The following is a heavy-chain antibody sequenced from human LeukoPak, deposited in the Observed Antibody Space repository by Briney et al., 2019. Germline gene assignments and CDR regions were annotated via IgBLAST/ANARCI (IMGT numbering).Heavy chain of an antibody. D-gene: IGHD3-10*01. CDR1: GFTVSSNY. CDR3: AKDRVPYYYGSGTAPGS. CDR2: IRYDGSNK. J-gene: IGHJ4*02. Sequence: GGSLRLSCAASGFTVSSNYMTWVRQAPGKGLEWVAFIRYDGSNKYYADSVKGRFTISRDNSKNTLYLQMNSLRAEDTAVYYCAKDRVPYYYGSGTAPGSWGQGTLVTVSS. V-gene: IGHV3-30*02.